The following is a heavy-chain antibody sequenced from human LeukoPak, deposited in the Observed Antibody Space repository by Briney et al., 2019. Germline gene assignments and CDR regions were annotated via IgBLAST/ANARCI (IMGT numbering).Heavy chain of an antibody. CDR1: GYTFTSYY. CDR2: IIPIFGTA. CDR3: ARAVVVPAAIHNYFDY. J-gene: IGHJ4*02. V-gene: IGHV1-69*13. Sequence: SVKVSCKASGYTFTSYYMHWVRQAPGQGLEWMGGIIPIFGTANYAQKFQGRVTITADESTSTAYMELSSLRSEGTAVYYCARAVVVPAAIHNYFDYWGQGTLVTVSS. D-gene: IGHD2-2*02.